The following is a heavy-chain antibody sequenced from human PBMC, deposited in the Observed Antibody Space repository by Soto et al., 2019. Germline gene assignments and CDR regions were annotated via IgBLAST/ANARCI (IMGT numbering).Heavy chain of an antibody. V-gene: IGHV1-46*01. CDR1: GYIFTAYS. D-gene: IGHD2-15*01. Sequence: QVQLAQSGAEVKKPGASVKVSCKASGYIFTAYSMHWVRRAPGQGLQWMGVVNPSGGSTNYDQKFQGRITLTRDTSRNTFYMDLSSLTSEDTAVYYCAREENCSDGICYSEYFQRWGQGTLVTVSS. J-gene: IGHJ1*01. CDR3: AREENCSDGICYSEYFQR. CDR2: VNPSGGST.